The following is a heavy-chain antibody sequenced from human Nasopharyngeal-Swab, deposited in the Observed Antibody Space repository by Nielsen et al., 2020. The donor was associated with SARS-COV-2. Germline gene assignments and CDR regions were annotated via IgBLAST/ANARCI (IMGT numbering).Heavy chain of an antibody. CDR3: ATLYGSGIYAGYYYYYGMDV. V-gene: IGHV3-11*04. CDR1: GFTFSDYY. CDR2: ISSSGSTI. D-gene: IGHD3-10*01. Sequence: GGSLRLSCAASGFTFSDYYMSWIRQAPGKGLEWVSYISSSGSTIYYADSVKGRFTISRDNAKNSLYLQMNSLRAEDTAVYYCATLYGSGIYAGYYYYYGMDVWSQGTTVTVSS. J-gene: IGHJ6*02.